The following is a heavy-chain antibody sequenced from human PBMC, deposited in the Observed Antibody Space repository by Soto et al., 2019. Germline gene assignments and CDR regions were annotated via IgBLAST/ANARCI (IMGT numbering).Heavy chain of an antibody. J-gene: IGHJ5*02. CDR3: ARDRVVVPAAMGSNWFDP. CDR1: GGSISSGGYY. CDR2: IYYSGST. V-gene: IGHV4-31*03. Sequence: QVQLQESGPGLVKPSQTLSLTCTVSGGSISSGGYYWSWIRQHPGKGLEWIGYIYYSGSTYYNPSIKSRVTISVDTSKNQFSLKLSSVTAADTAVYYCARDRVVVPAAMGSNWFDPWGQGTLVTVSS. D-gene: IGHD2-2*01.